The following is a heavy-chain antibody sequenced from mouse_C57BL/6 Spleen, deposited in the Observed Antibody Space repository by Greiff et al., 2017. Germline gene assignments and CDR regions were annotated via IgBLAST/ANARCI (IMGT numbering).Heavy chain of an antibody. D-gene: IGHD2-3*01. J-gene: IGHJ4*01. V-gene: IGHV1-19*01. CDR3: ARDGYYDYYAMDY. CDR1: GYTFTDYY. CDR2: INPYNGGT. Sequence: VQLQQSGPVLVKPGASVKMSCKASGYTFTDYYMNWVKQSHGKSLEWIGVINPYNGGTSYNQKFKGKATLTVDKSSSTAYMELNSLTSEDSAVYYCARDGYYDYYAMDYWGQGTSVTVSS.